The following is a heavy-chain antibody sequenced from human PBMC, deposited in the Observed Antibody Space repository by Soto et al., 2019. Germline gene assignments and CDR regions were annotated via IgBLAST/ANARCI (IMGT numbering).Heavy chain of an antibody. Sequence: GESLKISCAASGFTFSSYAMHWVRQAPGKGLEWVAVISYDGSNKYYADSVKGRFTISRDNSKNTLYLQMNSLRAEDTAVYYCARDSHCSGGSCYPRNVVYYYYGMDVWGQGTTVTVSS. CDR3: ARDSHCSGGSCYPRNVVYYYYGMDV. CDR1: GFTFSSYA. V-gene: IGHV3-30-3*01. CDR2: ISYDGSNK. J-gene: IGHJ6*02. D-gene: IGHD2-15*01.